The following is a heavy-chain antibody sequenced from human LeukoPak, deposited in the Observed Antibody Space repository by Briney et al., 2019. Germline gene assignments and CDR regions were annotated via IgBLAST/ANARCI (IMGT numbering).Heavy chain of an antibody. V-gene: IGHV3-49*04. D-gene: IGHD3-10*01. Sequence: GRSLRLSCTASGFTFGDYAMSWVRQALGKGLEWVGFIRSKAYGGTTEYAASVKGRFTISRDDSKSIAYLQMNSLKTEDTAVYYCTRDRGGAAGELFDYWGQGTLVTVSS. J-gene: IGHJ4*02. CDR3: TRDRGGAAGELFDY. CDR1: GFTFGDYA. CDR2: IRSKAYGGTT.